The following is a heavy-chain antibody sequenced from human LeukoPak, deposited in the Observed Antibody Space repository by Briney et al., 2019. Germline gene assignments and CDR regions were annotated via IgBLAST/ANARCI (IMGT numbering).Heavy chain of an antibody. CDR3: VRGSHTFSN. D-gene: IGHD3-16*01. CDR1: GFNFSDYY. V-gene: IGHV3-11*04. CDR2: ISSTGNTI. Sequence: GGSLRLSCAASGFNFSDYYMSWIRQAPGKGLEWISYISSTGNTIYYADSVKGRFTISRDNAKNSLYLQMNSLRAEDTAVYYCVRGSHTFSNWGQGTLVTVSS. J-gene: IGHJ4*02.